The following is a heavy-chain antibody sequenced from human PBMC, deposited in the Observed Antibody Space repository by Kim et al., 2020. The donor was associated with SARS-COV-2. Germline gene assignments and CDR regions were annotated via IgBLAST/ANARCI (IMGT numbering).Heavy chain of an antibody. D-gene: IGHD1-26*01. V-gene: IGHV3-30*18. CDR1: GFTFNTYC. CDR3: AKSFSGSYFGYDY. Sequence: GGSLRLSCAASGFTFNTYCMHWVRQAPGKGLEWVAVITYDGSDKYYADSVKGRFTISRDNSKNTLYLQMNSLRIEDTAVYYCAKSFSGSYFGYDYLGDGTLFTVSP. J-gene: IGHJ4*01. CDR2: ITYDGSDK.